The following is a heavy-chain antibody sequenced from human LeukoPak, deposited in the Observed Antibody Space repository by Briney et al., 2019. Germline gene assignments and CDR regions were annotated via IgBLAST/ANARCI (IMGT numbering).Heavy chain of an antibody. CDR1: GFTFSDYY. CDR2: IKQDGSEK. CDR3: ARDIDNGDYVVY. V-gene: IGHV3-7*03. D-gene: IGHD4-17*01. Sequence: PGGSLRLSCAASGFTFSDYYMSWVRQAPGKGLEWVANIKQDGSEKYYVDSVKGRFTISRDNAKNSLYLQMNSLRAEDTAVYYCARDIDNGDYVVYWGQGTLVTVSS. J-gene: IGHJ4*02.